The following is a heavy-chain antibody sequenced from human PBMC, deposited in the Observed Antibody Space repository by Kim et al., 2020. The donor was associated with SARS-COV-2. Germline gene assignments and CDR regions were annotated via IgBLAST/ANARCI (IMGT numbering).Heavy chain of an antibody. CDR1: GYSFTSYW. CDR2: IYPGDSDT. CDR3: ARTLDILTGYYNVADLIQWWFDP. Sequence: GESLKISCKGSGYSFTSYWIGWVRQMPGKGLEWMGIIYPGDSDTRYSPSFQGQVTISADKSISTAYLQWSSLKASDTAMYYCARTLDILTGYYNVADLIQWWFDPWGQGTLVTVSS. D-gene: IGHD3-9*01. V-gene: IGHV5-51*01. J-gene: IGHJ5*02.